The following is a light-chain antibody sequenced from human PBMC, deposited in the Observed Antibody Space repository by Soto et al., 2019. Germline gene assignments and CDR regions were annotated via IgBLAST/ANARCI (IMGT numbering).Light chain of an antibody. V-gene: IGKV3-15*01. CDR1: QSVSSK. CDR3: QQYNNWRT. CDR2: GAS. J-gene: IGKJ1*01. Sequence: EIVMTQSPATLSVSPGERATLSCRASQSVSSKLAWYQQKPVQAPRLLIHGASTRATGIPARFSGSGSGTEFTLTISSLQSEYFAVYYCQQYNNWRTFGQGTKVEIK.